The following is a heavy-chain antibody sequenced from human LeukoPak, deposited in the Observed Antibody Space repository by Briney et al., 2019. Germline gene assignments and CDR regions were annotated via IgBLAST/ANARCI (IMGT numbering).Heavy chain of an antibody. CDR1: GFTFSSYA. J-gene: IGHJ6*03. D-gene: IGHD2-2*01. CDR2: ISGSGGST. CDR3: AKDPEGYCSSTSCRPPWYMDV. V-gene: IGHV3-23*01. Sequence: PGGSLRLPCAASGFTFSSYAMSWVRQAPGKGLEWVSAISGSGGSTYYADSVKGRFTISRDNSKNTLYLQMNSLRAEDTAVYYCAKDPEGYCSSTSCRPPWYMDVWGKGTTVTVSS.